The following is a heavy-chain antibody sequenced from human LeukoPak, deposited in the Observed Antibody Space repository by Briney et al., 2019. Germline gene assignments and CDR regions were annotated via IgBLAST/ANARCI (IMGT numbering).Heavy chain of an antibody. CDR1: VDTFTGYY. V-gene: IGHV1-2*02. CDR3: ARGREVVLVVASTGYYYYYMDV. CDR2: INPNSGGT. Sequence: ASVKVSCKASVDTFTGYYMRWVGQAPGQGLEWMGWINPNSGGTNYAQKFQGRVTMTRDTSISTAYMELSRLRSDDTAVYYCARGREVVLVVASTGYYYYYMDVWGKGTTVTVSS. D-gene: IGHD2-15*01. J-gene: IGHJ6*03.